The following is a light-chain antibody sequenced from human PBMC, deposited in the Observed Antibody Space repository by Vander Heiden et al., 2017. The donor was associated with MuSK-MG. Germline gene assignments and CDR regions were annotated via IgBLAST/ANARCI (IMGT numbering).Light chain of an antibody. Sequence: EKVMTQSPATLSVSPGERATLSCRASQSVSSNLAWYQQKPGQAPRLLIFGATTRATGIPARFSGSGSGTEFTLTISSLQSADFAVYYCQQYSKWPLTFGGGTKVEIK. J-gene: IGKJ4*01. CDR3: QQYSKWPLT. V-gene: IGKV3-15*01. CDR2: GAT. CDR1: QSVSSN.